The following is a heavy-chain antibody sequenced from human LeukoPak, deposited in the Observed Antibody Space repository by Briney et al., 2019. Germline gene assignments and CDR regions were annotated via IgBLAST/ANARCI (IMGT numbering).Heavy chain of an antibody. CDR3: AKDPTVVTPGG. CDR1: GFTFSSYG. D-gene: IGHD4-23*01. CDR2: ISYDGSNK. J-gene: IGHJ4*02. Sequence: PGGSLRLSCAASGFTFSSYGMHWVRLAPGKGLEWVAVISYDGSNKYYADSVKGRFTISRDNSKNTLYLQMNSLRAEDTAVYYCAKDPTVVTPGGWGQGTLVTVSS. V-gene: IGHV3-30*18.